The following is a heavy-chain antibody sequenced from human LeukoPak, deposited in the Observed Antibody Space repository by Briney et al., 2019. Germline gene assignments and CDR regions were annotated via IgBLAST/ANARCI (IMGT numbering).Heavy chain of an antibody. CDR2: MNPNSGNT. Sequence: RVASVKVSCKASGYTFTSYDINWVRQATGQGLEWMGWMNPNSGNTGYAQKFQGRVTMTRNTSISTAYMELSSLRSEDTAVYYCARGDIVVVPAAKEYFQHWGQGTLVTVSS. CDR3: ARGDIVVVPAAKEYFQH. CDR1: GYTFTSYD. V-gene: IGHV1-8*01. D-gene: IGHD2-2*01. J-gene: IGHJ1*01.